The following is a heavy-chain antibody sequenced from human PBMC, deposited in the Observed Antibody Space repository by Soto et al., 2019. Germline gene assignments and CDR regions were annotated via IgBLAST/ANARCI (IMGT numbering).Heavy chain of an antibody. CDR3: ARDPGYSYGYPGLPSYYFDY. V-gene: IGHV1-2*04. J-gene: IGHJ4*02. CDR1: GYTFTGYY. D-gene: IGHD5-18*01. Sequence: QVQLVQSGAEVKKPGASVKVSCKASGYTFTGYYMHWVRQAPGQGLEWMGWINPNSGGTNYAQKFQGWVTMTRDTSISTAYMELSRLRSDDTAVYYCARDPGYSYGYPGLPSYYFDYWGQGTLVTVSS. CDR2: INPNSGGT.